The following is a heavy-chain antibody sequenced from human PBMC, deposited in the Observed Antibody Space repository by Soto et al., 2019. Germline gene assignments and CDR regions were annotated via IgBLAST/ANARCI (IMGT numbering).Heavy chain of an antibody. J-gene: IGHJ6*02. CDR2: IYYAGTT. Sequence: KPSETLSLTCTVSGGSVTGYYRSWIRQPPGRGLEWIGYIYYAGTTLYTPSLNSRVTISVDRSKNQFSLKLNSVTAADTAVYYCARHDAVPTLQHGMGVWGQGTTVTVSS. CDR3: ARHDAVPTLQHGMGV. D-gene: IGHD2-21*02. V-gene: IGHV4-59*02. CDR1: GGSVTGYY.